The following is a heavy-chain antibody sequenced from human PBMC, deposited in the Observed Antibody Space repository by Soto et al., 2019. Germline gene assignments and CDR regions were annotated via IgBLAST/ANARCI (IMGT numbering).Heavy chain of an antibody. V-gene: IGHV3-23*01. J-gene: IGHJ4*02. CDR2: ITNSGRST. D-gene: IGHD6-19*01. CDR1: VFTFSNYA. CDR3: AKRGAFNSGWVGDIDY. Sequence: LRLSCAASVFTFSNYAMSCVRQAPFKGLEWVSSITNSGRSTYYADSVKGRFTISRDNSKNTLYLQMTSLRADDTAVYYCAKRGAFNSGWVGDIDYWGQGNLVTVSS.